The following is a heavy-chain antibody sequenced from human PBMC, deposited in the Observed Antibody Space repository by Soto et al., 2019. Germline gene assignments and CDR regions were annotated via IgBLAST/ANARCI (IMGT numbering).Heavy chain of an antibody. CDR1: GGSISSSSYY. Sequence: QLQLQESGPGLVKPSETLSLSCTVSGGSISSSSYYWGWIRQPPGKGLEWIGSIYYNGDTYYNPSLKSRVXXSXDXXKNQFSLKVSSVTAADTAVYYWARQAGTICDAFDIWGQGTMVTVSS. J-gene: IGHJ3*02. CDR2: IYYNGDT. D-gene: IGHD3-9*01. V-gene: IGHV4-39*01. CDR3: ARQAGTICDAFDI.